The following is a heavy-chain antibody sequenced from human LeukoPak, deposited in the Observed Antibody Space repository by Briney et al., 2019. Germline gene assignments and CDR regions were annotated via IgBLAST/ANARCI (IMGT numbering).Heavy chain of an antibody. CDR1: GFTFSDYY. V-gene: IGHV3-11*04. D-gene: IGHD2-21*01. J-gene: IGHJ4*02. Sequence: GGSPRLSCAASGFTFSDYYMSWIRQAPGEGLEWISYISSSGSTIYSADSVKGRFTISRDNAKNSLYLQMNSLRAEDTAVYYCARGLCGGDCYDYWGQGTLVTVSS. CDR2: ISSSGSTI. CDR3: ARGLCGGDCYDY.